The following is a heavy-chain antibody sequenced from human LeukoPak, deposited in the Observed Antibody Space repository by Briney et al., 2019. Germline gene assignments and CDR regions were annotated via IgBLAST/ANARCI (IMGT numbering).Heavy chain of an antibody. D-gene: IGHD3-16*02. J-gene: IGHJ4*02. CDR2: IYYSGSP. Sequence: PSETLSLTCTVSGGSVISGSSYWTWFRQPPGKGLEWIGYIYYSGSPNYNPSFKSRVTISVDTPKNQFSLKVNSVTTADTAVYYCAKLPVIREPFDSWGRGTVVTVSS. CDR3: AKLPVIREPFDS. CDR1: GGSVISGSSY. V-gene: IGHV4-61*01.